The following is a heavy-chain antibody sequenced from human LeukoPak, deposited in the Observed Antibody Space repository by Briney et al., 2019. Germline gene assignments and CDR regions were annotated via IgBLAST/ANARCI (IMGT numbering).Heavy chain of an antibody. CDR1: GYTFTSYG. CDR3: ARALLGFGGRPDAFDI. Sequence: ASVKVSCKASGYTFTSYGISWVRQAPGQGLEWMGWISAYNGNTNYAQKLQGRVTMTTDTSTSTAYMGLRSLRSDDTAVYYCARALLGFGGRPDAFDIWGQGTMVTVSS. CDR2: ISAYNGNT. J-gene: IGHJ3*02. D-gene: IGHD3-10*01. V-gene: IGHV1-18*01.